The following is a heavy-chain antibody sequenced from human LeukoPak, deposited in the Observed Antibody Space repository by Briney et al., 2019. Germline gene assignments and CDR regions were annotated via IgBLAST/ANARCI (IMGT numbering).Heavy chain of an antibody. Sequence: GGSLRLSCAASGFTFSSYWMHWVRQAPGKGLVWVPHINTVGSRTSYADSVKGRFTISRDNAKNTLYLQMNSLRAEDTAVYYCARPLAVCSGGSCYPYHFDYWGQGTLVTASS. CDR3: ARPLAVCSGGSCYPYHFDY. D-gene: IGHD2-15*01. CDR2: INTVGSRT. J-gene: IGHJ4*02. V-gene: IGHV3-74*01. CDR1: GFTFSSYW.